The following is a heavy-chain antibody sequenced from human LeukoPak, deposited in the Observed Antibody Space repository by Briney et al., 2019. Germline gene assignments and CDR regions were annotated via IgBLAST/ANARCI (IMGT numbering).Heavy chain of an antibody. Sequence: GGSLRLSCAASGFTFSSYGMHWVRRAPGKGLEWVAVISYDGSNKYYADSVKGRFTISRDNSKNTLCLQMNSLRAEDTAVYYCAKVKYYYGSGSYFPGYLDYWGQGTLVTVSS. CDR2: ISYDGSNK. D-gene: IGHD3-10*01. CDR1: GFTFSSYG. J-gene: IGHJ4*02. V-gene: IGHV3-30*18. CDR3: AKVKYYYGSGSYFPGYLDY.